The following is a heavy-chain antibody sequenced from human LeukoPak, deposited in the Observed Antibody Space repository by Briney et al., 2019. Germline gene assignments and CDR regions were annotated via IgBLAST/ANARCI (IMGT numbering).Heavy chain of an antibody. V-gene: IGHV1-2*02. D-gene: IGHD5-12*01. CDR2: INPNSGVT. CDR1: GYTFTDYA. Sequence: GASVKVSCKASGYTFTDYALHWVRQAPGQGLEWMGWINPNSGVTNYAQKLQGRVTITRDTSIDTAYMQLSRLRSDDTAVYYCAKDRYGDYEAPFHYYMDAWGRGTTVTVSS. CDR3: AKDRYGDYEAPFHYYMDA. J-gene: IGHJ6*03.